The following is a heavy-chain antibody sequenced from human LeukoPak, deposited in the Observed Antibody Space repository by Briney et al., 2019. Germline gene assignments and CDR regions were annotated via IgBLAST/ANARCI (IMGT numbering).Heavy chain of an antibody. CDR2: IYYSGST. D-gene: IGHD6-19*01. CDR1: GGSISSYY. J-gene: IGHJ4*02. V-gene: IGHV4-59*01. CDR3: ARVGKQWLVDFDY. Sequence: SETLSLTCIVSGGSISSYYWSWIRQPPGKGLEWIGYIYYSGSTNYNPSLKSRVTISVDTSKNQFSLKLSSVTAADTAVYYCARVGKQWLVDFDYWGQGTLVTVSS.